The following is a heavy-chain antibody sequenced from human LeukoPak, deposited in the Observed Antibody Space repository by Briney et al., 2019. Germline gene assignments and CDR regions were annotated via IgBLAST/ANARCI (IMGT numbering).Heavy chain of an antibody. J-gene: IGHJ3*02. CDR1: GYTFTNYY. V-gene: IGHV1-46*01. Sequence: GASVKVSCKASGYTFTNYYINWVRQAPGQGLEWMGIINPSGGYTGYARKFQGRVTMTRDTSTSTVYMELSSLRSDDTAVYYCARESQNQLLGGDAFDIWGQGTMVTFSS. CDR2: INPSGGYT. CDR3: ARESQNQLLGGDAFDI. D-gene: IGHD2-2*01.